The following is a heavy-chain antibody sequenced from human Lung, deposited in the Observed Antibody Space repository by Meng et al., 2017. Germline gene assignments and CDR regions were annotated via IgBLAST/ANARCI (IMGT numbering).Heavy chain of an antibody. D-gene: IGHD4-17*01. J-gene: IGHJ4*02. CDR3: ARNGAYCLHS. V-gene: IGHV4-4*02. CDR1: GGSVSSVNW. CDR2: ISHSGNT. Sequence: QLQRSGPDLVKPSETLSPTFAVSGGSVSSVNWWSVVHPPPGKVLEWVGEISHSGNTNYSPSFRGRVTMSVGRSRDQFSLELNSVTAADTAVYFCARNGAYCLHSWGQGTLVTVSS.